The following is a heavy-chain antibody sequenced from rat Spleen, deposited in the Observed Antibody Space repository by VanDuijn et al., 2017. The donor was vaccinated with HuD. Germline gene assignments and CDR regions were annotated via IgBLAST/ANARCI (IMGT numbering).Heavy chain of an antibody. CDR2: ISPSGGST. CDR3: ARLAYSWFAY. CDR1: GFTFSSFP. V-gene: IGHV5S13*01. Sequence: EVQLVESGGGLVQPGRSLKLSCAASGFTFSSFPMAWVRQAPTKGLEWVASISPSGGSTYYPDSVKGRFTISRDNAKSTQYLQMDSLRSEDTATYYCARLAYSWFAYWGQGTLVTVSS. J-gene: IGHJ3*01.